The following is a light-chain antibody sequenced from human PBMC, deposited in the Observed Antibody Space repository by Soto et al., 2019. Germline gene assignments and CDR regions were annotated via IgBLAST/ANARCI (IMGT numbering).Light chain of an antibody. V-gene: IGLV2-14*02. CDR1: NSDIGNYNI. J-gene: IGLJ1*01. CDR3: NSQRSSGTRV. CDR2: EVT. Sequence: QSALTQPASVSGSPGQSITISCTGSNSDIGNYNIVSWYQQHPDKAPQLIIYEVTKRPSGVSNRFSGSKSGNTASLTISGLQAEDEGDYHCNSQRSSGTRVFGTGTKLTVL.